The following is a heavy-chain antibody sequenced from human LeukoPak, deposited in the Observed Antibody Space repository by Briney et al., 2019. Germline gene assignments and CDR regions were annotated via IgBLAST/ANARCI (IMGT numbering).Heavy chain of an antibody. V-gene: IGHV3-49*03. Sequence: GGSLRLSCTASGFTFGDYAMSWFRQAPGKGLEWVGFIRSKAYGGTTEYAASVKGRFTISRDDSKSIAYLQMNSLKTEDTAVYYCTREESTIFGVVINYYYYYMDVWGKGTTVTLSS. CDR3: TREESTIFGVVINYYYYYMDV. J-gene: IGHJ6*03. CDR2: IRSKAYGGTT. CDR1: GFTFGDYA. D-gene: IGHD3-3*01.